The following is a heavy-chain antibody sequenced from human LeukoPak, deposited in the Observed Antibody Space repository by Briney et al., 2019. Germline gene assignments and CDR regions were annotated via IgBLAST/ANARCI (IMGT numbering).Heavy chain of an antibody. J-gene: IGHJ3*02. CDR1: GGSISSYY. CDR2: IYTSGST. Sequence: PSETLSLTCTVSGGSISSYYWSWIRQPPGKGLEWIGRIYTSGSTNYNPSLKSRVTMSVDTSKNQFSLKLSSVTAADTAVYYCARDIGDGYNHDAFDIWGQGTMVTVSS. V-gene: IGHV4-4*07. CDR3: ARDIGDGYNHDAFDI. D-gene: IGHD5-12*01.